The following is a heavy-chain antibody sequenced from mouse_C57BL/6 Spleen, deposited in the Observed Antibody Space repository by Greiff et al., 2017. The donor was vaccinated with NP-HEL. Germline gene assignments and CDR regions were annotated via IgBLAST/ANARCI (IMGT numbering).Heavy chain of an antibody. Sequence: QVQLQQPGAELVKPGASVKLSCKASGYTFTSYWMQWVKQRPGQGLEWIGEIDPSDSYTNYNQKFKGKATLTVDTSSSTAYMQLSSLTSEDAAVYYCARSGNYYGSSYDYFDYWGQGTTLTVSS. CDR1: GYTFTSYW. V-gene: IGHV1-50*01. J-gene: IGHJ2*01. D-gene: IGHD1-1*01. CDR2: IDPSDSYT. CDR3: ARSGNYYGSSYDYFDY.